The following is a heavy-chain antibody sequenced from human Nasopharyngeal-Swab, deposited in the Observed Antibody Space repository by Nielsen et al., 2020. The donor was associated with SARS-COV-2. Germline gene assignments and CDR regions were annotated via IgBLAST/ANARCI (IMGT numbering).Heavy chain of an antibody. CDR2: IGAAGNT. Sequence: GGSLRLSCAASGFTFSSSAISWVRQAPGMGLEWVSVIGAAGNTIYADSVKGRFTISRDNSKNTLYLQMNSLRVDDTAVYYCVKHQGSSSDQWGQGTLVTVSS. V-gene: IGHV3-23*01. CDR1: GFTFSSSA. CDR3: VKHQGSSSDQ. J-gene: IGHJ4*02.